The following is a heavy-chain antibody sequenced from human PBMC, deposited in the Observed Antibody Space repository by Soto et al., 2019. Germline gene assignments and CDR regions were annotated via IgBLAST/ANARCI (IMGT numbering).Heavy chain of an antibody. CDR2: IISILDIP. V-gene: IGHV1-69*02. Sequence: QVQLVQSGAEVKKPGSSVKVSCAASGGTVSAYTINWVRQAPGQGLEWMGRIISILDIPNYAQKFQGRLTIIVDTSTSTTYMELRNLRSEDTATYYCARENGTSSLDYWGQGTLVTVSS. CDR3: ARENGTSSLDY. D-gene: IGHD6-6*01. J-gene: IGHJ4*02. CDR1: GGTVSAYT.